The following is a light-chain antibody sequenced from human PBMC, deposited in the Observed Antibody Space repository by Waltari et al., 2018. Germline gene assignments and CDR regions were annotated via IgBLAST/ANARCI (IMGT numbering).Light chain of an antibody. Sequence: DYVMTQSPDSLAVSLGERATINCKPSQTILYSSNHKNYLAWYQQKPGQPPKLLLYWASTRESGVPDRFSGSGSGTDFTLTITSLQAEDVAVYYCQQYYTTPPTFGPGTKVDIK. V-gene: IGKV4-1*01. J-gene: IGKJ3*01. CDR2: WAS. CDR3: QQYYTTPPT. CDR1: QTILYSSNHKNY.